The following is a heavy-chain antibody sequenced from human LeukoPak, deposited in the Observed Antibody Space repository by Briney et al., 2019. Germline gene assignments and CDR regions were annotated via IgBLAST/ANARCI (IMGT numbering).Heavy chain of an antibody. Sequence: GASVKVSCKASGGTFSSYAISWVRQAPGQGLEWMGGMIPIFGTANYAQKFQGRVTINADKSTSTAYMELSSLRSEDTAVYYCAVRYCSSTSCYSNDAFDIWGQGTMVTVSS. CDR3: AVRYCSSTSCYSNDAFDI. D-gene: IGHD2-2*01. V-gene: IGHV1-69*06. CDR2: MIPIFGTA. CDR1: GGTFSSYA. J-gene: IGHJ3*02.